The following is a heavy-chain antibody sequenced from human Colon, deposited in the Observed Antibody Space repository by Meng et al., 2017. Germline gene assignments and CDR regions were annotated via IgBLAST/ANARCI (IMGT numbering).Heavy chain of an antibody. CDR1: GASMSTHY. CDR3: ARLCRLGYSDHVDQYRWFDS. V-gene: IGHV4-59*11. J-gene: IGHJ5*01. D-gene: IGHD4-11*01. Sequence: SEPLSLTCSVSGASMSTHYWSWIRQSPGKGLEWIGNIFYSGSSKYNPSLKSRVTISVDTSKNQFSLKLSSATDADTAMYYCARLCRLGYSDHVDQYRWFDSWGRGILVTVSS. CDR2: IFYSGSS.